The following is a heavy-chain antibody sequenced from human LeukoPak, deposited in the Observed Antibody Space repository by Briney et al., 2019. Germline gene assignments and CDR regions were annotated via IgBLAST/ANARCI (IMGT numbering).Heavy chain of an antibody. CDR1: GYSFTSHW. J-gene: IGHJ6*04. Sequence: GESLKISCKGSGYSFTSHWIGWVRQMPGEGLEWMGIIYPSDSDTRYSPSFQGQVTISADKSISTAYLQWSSLKASDTAMYYCARHDGITMVREVDGMDVWGKGTTVTVSS. D-gene: IGHD3-10*01. CDR2: IYPSDSDT. CDR3: ARHDGITMVREVDGMDV. V-gene: IGHV5-51*01.